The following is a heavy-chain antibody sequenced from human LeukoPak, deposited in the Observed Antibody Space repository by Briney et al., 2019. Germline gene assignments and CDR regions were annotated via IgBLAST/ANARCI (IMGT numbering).Heavy chain of an antibody. CDR2: INPGSGST. Sequence: ASVKVSCKASGYTFTNYFMHWVRQAPGQGLEWMGIINPGSGSTTYAQTFQGRVTMTRDTSTSTVYMELSSLRSEDTAVYYCARGRGSCDFWGQGTLVTVSS. CDR1: GYTFTNYF. D-gene: IGHD2-2*01. J-gene: IGHJ4*02. V-gene: IGHV1-46*01. CDR3: ARGRGSCDF.